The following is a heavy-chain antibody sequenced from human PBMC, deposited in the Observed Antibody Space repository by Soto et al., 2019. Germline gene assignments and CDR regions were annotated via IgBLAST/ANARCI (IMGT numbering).Heavy chain of an antibody. CDR3: AKRAGIAAAGAIDY. Sequence: GGSLRLSCAASVFTFSSYAMSFVRQAPGEGLEWVSVISGSGGGTYYADSVRGRFTISRDNSKNTLYLQMNSLRAEDTAVDYCAKRAGIAAAGAIDYWGQGTLVNVCS. CDR2: ISGSGGGT. V-gene: IGHV3-23*01. J-gene: IGHJ4*02. CDR1: VFTFSSYA. D-gene: IGHD6-13*01.